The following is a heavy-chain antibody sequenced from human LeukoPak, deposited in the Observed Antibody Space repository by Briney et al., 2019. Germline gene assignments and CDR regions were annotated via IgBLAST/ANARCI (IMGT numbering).Heavy chain of an antibody. CDR2: FDPEDGEI. V-gene: IGHV1-24*01. D-gene: IGHD2-15*01. CDR1: GYTLTDLS. Sequence: ASVKVSCKVSGYTLTDLSIHWVRQAPGKGLEWMGGFDPEDGEIIYARKFQGRVTMTEDTSTDTAYMELSSLGSEDTAVYYCTTVDCSGGSCSVGYFDYWGQGTLVTVSS. CDR3: TTVDCSGGSCSVGYFDY. J-gene: IGHJ4*02.